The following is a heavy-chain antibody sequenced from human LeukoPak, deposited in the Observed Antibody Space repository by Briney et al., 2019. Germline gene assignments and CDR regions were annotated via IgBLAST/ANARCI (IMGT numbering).Heavy chain of an antibody. CDR1: GGSISSYY. CDR2: IYYSGST. J-gene: IGHJ4*02. CDR3: ARDLAESSSSWYMYFDY. V-gene: IGHV4-59*01. D-gene: IGHD6-13*01. Sequence: PSETLSLTCTVSGGSISSYYWSWIRQPPGKGLEWIGYIYYSGSTNYNPSLKSRVTISVDTSKNQLSLKLSSVTAADTAVYYCARDLAESSSSWYMYFDYWGQGTLVTVSS.